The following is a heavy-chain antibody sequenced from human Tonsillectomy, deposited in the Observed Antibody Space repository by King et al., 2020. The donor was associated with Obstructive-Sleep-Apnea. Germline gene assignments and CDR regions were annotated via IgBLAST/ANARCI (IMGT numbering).Heavy chain of an antibody. CDR2: ISWNSGSI. J-gene: IGHJ6*02. CDR1: GFTFDDYA. Sequence: QLVQSGGGLVQPGRSLRLSCAASGFTFDDYAMHWVRQAPGKGLEWVSGISWNSGSIGYSDFVKGRFTISRDNAKNSLYLQMNSLRAEDTALYYCAKDIRIAATYGMDVWGQGTTVTVSS. CDR3: AKDIRIAATYGMDV. D-gene: IGHD6-6*01. V-gene: IGHV3-9*01.